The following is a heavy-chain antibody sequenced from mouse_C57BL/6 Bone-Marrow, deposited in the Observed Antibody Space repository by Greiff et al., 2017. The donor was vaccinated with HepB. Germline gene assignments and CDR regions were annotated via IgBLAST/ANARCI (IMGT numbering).Heavy chain of an antibody. D-gene: IGHD1-1*01. CDR3: ARGGLLLWWFDV. V-gene: IGHV3-5*01. Sequence: DVQLQESGPGLVKPSQTVFLTCTVTGISITTGNYRWSWIRQFPGNKLEWIGYIYYSGTITYNPSLTSRTTITRDTPKNQFFLEMNSLTAEDTATYYCARGGLLLWWFDVWGTGTTVTVSS. J-gene: IGHJ1*03. CDR1: GISITTGNYR. CDR2: IYYSGTI.